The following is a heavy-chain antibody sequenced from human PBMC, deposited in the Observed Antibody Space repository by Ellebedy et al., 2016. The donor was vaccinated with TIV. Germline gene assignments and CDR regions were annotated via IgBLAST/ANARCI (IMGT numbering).Heavy chain of an antibody. CDR2: IYHSGST. CDR1: GFTFSSYSM. D-gene: IGHD3-10*01. V-gene: IGHV4/OR15-8*01. Sequence: ESLKISXAASGFTFSSYSMNWVRQPPGKGLEWIGEIYHSGSTNYNPSLKSRVTISVDKSKNQFSLKLSSVTAADTAVYYCARALMVRGLTSYWYFDLWGRGTLVTVSS. CDR3: ARALMVRGLTSYWYFDL. J-gene: IGHJ2*01.